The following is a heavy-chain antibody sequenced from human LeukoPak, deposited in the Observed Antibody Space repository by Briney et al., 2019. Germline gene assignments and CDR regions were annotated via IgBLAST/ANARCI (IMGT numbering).Heavy chain of an antibody. CDR1: GFTFSSYG. CDR3: ARVGASGGQWLVFSDY. J-gene: IGHJ4*02. D-gene: IGHD6-19*01. CDR2: INWNGGST. Sequence: PGGSLRLSCAASGFTFSSYGMSWVRQAPGKGLEWVSGINWNGGSTGYADSVKGRFTISRDNAKNSLYLQMNSLRAEDTALYYCARVGASGGQWLVFSDYWGQGTLVTVSS. V-gene: IGHV3-20*04.